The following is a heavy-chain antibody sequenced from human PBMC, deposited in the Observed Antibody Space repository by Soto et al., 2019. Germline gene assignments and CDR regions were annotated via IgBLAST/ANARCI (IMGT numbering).Heavy chain of an antibody. CDR1: GFTFSNHY. J-gene: IGHJ4*02. V-gene: IGHV3-11*01. D-gene: IGHD3-3*01. Sequence: QMHLLESGGGLVKPGGSLRLSCEASGFTFSNHYMAWIRQAPGKGLEWVSYIGTSGTSTFYADSVKGRFTISRDNAKDSLFLQMNSLRVDDTAVYFCARDGVLFRAGFDSWGQGTLVTVAS. CDR2: IGTSGTST. CDR3: ARDGVLFRAGFDS.